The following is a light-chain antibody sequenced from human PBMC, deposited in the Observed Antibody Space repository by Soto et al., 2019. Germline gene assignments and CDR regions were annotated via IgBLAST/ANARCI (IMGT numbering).Light chain of an antibody. CDR1: QDIRSS. J-gene: IGKJ1*01. Sequence: EIVMTQSPATLSVSPGERVTLSCRASQDIRSSLAWYQQKPGQAPRLLIYGASIRATGVPATFSGSGSGTEFTLTISRLEPEDFAVYYCQQYVTSPRTFGQGTKVDIK. V-gene: IGKV3-15*01. CDR3: QQYVTSPRT. CDR2: GAS.